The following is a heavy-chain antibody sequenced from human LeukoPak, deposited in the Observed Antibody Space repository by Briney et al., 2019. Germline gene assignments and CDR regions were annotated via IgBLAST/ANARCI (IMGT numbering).Heavy chain of an antibody. J-gene: IGHJ6*02. CDR2: INHSGSP. V-gene: IGHV4-34*01. CDR1: VGSFSGFY. D-gene: IGHD3-10*01. Sequence: SETLSLTCAVYVGSFSGFYWSWIRQPPGKGLECIGEINHSGSPNYNPSLNSRVTISVDTSKNQFSLRLSSVTAADTAVYYCARGRGRYYGMDVWGQGTTVTVSS. CDR3: ARGRGRYYGMDV.